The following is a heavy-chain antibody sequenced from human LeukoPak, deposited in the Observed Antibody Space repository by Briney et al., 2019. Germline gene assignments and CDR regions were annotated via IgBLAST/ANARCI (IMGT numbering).Heavy chain of an antibody. CDR1: GASINSGNHY. CDR2: VTYRGSA. J-gene: IGHJ4*02. Sequence: SETLSLTCTVSGASINSGNHYWGWIRQPPGEGLEWIGSVTYRGSANINPSLKNRVAISADTSRSHFSLKLTSLTSADTAVYYCARGRRYNWNYFDYWGQGTLVTVSS. D-gene: IGHD1-20*01. V-gene: IGHV4-39*02. CDR3: ARGRRYNWNYFDY.